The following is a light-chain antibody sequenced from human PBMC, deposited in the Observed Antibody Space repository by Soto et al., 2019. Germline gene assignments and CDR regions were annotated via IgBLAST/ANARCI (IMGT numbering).Light chain of an antibody. V-gene: IGKV1-39*01. J-gene: IGKJ1*01. CDR1: QSISSY. CDR2: AAS. Sequence: DIQMTQSPSSLSASVGDRVTITCRASQSISSYLNWYQQKPGKAPKLLIYAASSLQSGVPSRFSGRGYGTDLLLPISSLQPEDFATYYCQQSYSTPWTFGQGTKVEIK. CDR3: QQSYSTPWT.